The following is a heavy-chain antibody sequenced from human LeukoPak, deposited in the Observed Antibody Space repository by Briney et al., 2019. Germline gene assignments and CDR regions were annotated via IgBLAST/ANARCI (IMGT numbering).Heavy chain of an antibody. CDR3: ARNNDILTGLDY. V-gene: IGHV4-30-4*01. D-gene: IGHD3-9*01. CDR2: IYYSGST. Sequence: SETLSLTCTVSGGSISSGDYYWSWLRQPPGKGLEWIGYIYYSGSTYYNPSLKSRVTISVDTSKNQFSLKLSSVTAADTAVYYCARNNDILTGLDYWGQGTLVTVSS. J-gene: IGHJ4*02. CDR1: GGSISSGDYY.